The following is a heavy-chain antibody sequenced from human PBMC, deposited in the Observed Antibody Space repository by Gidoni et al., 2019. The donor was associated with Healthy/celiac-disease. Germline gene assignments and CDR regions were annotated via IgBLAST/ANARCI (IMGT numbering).Heavy chain of an antibody. D-gene: IGHD6-19*01. J-gene: IGHJ4*02. CDR3: ARDPRSSGWYKVVYFDY. Sequence: QVQLVQSGAEVKKPGASVKVSCTASGYTFPRYSMHWVRQAPGQGLEWMGIINPSGGSTSYAQKFQGRVTMTRDTSTSTVYMELSSLRSEDTAVYYCARDPRSSGWYKVVYFDYWGQGTLVTVSS. CDR1: GYTFPRYS. V-gene: IGHV1-46*01. CDR2: INPSGGST.